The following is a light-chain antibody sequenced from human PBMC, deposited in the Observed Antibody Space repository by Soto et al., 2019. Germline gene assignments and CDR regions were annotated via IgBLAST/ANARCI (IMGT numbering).Light chain of an antibody. V-gene: IGKV1-33*01. CDR1: QSISKW. CDR2: DAS. J-gene: IGKJ4*01. Sequence: DIKRNHSPSTLSASVGDRVTITCRASQSISKWLAWYQQRPGTAPKLLIYDASTLETGVPSRFSGSGSGTDFTFTISSLQPEDIATYYCQQYDNLPITFGGGTKVDIK. CDR3: QQYDNLPIT.